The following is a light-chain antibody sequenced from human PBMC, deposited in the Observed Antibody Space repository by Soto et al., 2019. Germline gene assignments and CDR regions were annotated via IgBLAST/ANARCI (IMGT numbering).Light chain of an antibody. V-gene: IGKV3-11*01. J-gene: IGKJ5*01. CDR3: QQREHWPPIT. CDR2: DTS. Sequence: EVVLTESPATRALSPGERATLSCRASQSVNRYLAWYQQKPGQAPRLLIYDTSNRATGIPARFSGSGSGTDFTLTISSLEPEDFAVYYCQQREHWPPITFGQGTRLEIK. CDR1: QSVNRY.